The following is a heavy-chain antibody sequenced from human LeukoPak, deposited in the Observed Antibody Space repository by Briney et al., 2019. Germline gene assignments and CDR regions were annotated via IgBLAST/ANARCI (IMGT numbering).Heavy chain of an antibody. Sequence: PSETLSLTCTVSGGSISSTSYYWAWIRQPPGKGLEWIGSIYYSGNTYYNPSLESRVTTSVDSSKNQFSLKLSSVTAVDTAVYYCARENDAMDVWGQGTTVTVSS. CDR3: ARENDAMDV. CDR2: IYYSGNT. J-gene: IGHJ6*02. CDR1: GGSISSTSYY. D-gene: IGHD1-1*01. V-gene: IGHV4-39*07.